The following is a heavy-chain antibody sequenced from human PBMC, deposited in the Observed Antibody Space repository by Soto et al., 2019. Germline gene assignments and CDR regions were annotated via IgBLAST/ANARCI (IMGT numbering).Heavy chain of an antibody. D-gene: IGHD2-2*02. CDR1: GYIFTSYG. CDR3: ARDHCSSSSCYSVVDY. Sequence: QVQLVQSGAEVKKPGASVKVSCKASGYIFTSYGISWVRQAPGQGLEWMGGISGYNGNTNYAQKVQGRVTVTTDTSTSTVYMELRSLRSDDTAVYYCARDHCSSSSCYSVVDYWGQGTLVTVSS. CDR2: ISGYNGNT. J-gene: IGHJ4*02. V-gene: IGHV1-18*04.